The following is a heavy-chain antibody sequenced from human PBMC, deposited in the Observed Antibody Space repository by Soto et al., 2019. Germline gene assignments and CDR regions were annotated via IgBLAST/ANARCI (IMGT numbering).Heavy chain of an antibody. Sequence: SETVSLTCTVSGGSISSYYWSWIRQPPGKGLEWIGYIYYSGSTNYNPSLKSRVTISVDTSKNQFSLKLSSVTAADTAVYYCARDRKTYYYDSSGYSNAFDIWGQGTMVTVSS. CDR1: GGSISSYY. D-gene: IGHD3-22*01. J-gene: IGHJ3*02. CDR2: IYYSGST. V-gene: IGHV4-59*01. CDR3: ARDRKTYYYDSSGYSNAFDI.